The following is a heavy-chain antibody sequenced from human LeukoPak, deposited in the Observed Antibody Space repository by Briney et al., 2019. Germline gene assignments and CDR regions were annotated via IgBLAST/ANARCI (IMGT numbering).Heavy chain of an antibody. V-gene: IGHV4-38-2*01. Sequence: SETLSLTCAVSGYSISSGYYWGWFRQPPGKGLEWIGSIYHSGSTYYNPSLKSRVTISVDTSKNQFSLKLSSVTAADTAVYYCARSLETYYYGSGSYCWFDPWGQGTLVTVSS. D-gene: IGHD3-10*01. CDR1: GYSISSGYY. CDR3: ARSLETYYYGSGSYCWFDP. CDR2: IYHSGST. J-gene: IGHJ5*02.